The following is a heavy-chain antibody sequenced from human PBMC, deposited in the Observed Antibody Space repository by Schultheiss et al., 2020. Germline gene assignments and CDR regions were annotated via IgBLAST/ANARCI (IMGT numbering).Heavy chain of an antibody. J-gene: IGHJ4*02. CDR3: ARDDYFYFDY. Sequence: SETLSLTCTVSGGSISSSSYYWGWIRQPPGKGLEWIGSIYYSGSTYYNPSLKSRVTISVDTSKNQFSLKLSSVTAADTAVYYCARDDYFYFDYWGQGTLVTVSS. D-gene: IGHD4/OR15-4a*01. CDR2: IYYSGST. CDR1: GGSISSSSYY. V-gene: IGHV4-39*02.